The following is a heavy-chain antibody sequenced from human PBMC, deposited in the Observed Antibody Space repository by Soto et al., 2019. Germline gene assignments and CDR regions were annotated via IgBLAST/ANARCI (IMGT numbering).Heavy chain of an antibody. V-gene: IGHV3-15*04. CDR1: GFTFSNAW. D-gene: IGHD6-19*01. CDR2: IGSKTDGGTT. CDR3: SSAPTGANRQHHSSGWSTSFVF. J-gene: IGHJ4*02. Sequence: EVHLVESGGGLVKPGGSLRLSCAASGFTFSNAWMTWVRQAPGKGLEWVGRIGSKTDGGTTDYAAPVKDRFTISRDDSRNALYLPLNSLKAEGTAVYYCSSAPTGANRQHHSSGWSTSFVFWGQGTQVTVSS.